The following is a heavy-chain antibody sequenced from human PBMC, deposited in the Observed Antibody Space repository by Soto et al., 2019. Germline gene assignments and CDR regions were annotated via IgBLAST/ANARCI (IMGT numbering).Heavy chain of an antibody. J-gene: IGHJ4*02. Sequence: QVQLQESGPGLVKPSETLSLTCSVSGTSISYDYWTWIRKPAGKGLEWIGRISTSGSTSYNPSLQGRVTMSLDTSKNQFSLNLSSVTAADTAVYYCGRGSVGRNGIAAAGYFFDYWGQGTLVTVSS. CDR1: GTSISYDY. CDR2: ISTSGST. D-gene: IGHD6-13*01. CDR3: GRGSVGRNGIAAAGYFFDY. V-gene: IGHV4-4*07.